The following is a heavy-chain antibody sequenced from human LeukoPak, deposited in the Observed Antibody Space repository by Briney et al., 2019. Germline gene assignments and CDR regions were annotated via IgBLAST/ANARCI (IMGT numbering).Heavy chain of an antibody. V-gene: IGHV4-59*01. CDR1: GGSISSYY. CDR2: IYYSGST. D-gene: IGHD2-2*01. Sequence: SETLSLTCTVSGGSISSYYWSWLRQPPGKGLEWIGYIYYSGSTNYTPSLKSRVTISVDMSKNLFSLKLSSVTAGDTAVYYCARGGYQMLVGWFDPWGQGTLVTVSS. CDR3: ARGGYQMLVGWFDP. J-gene: IGHJ5*02.